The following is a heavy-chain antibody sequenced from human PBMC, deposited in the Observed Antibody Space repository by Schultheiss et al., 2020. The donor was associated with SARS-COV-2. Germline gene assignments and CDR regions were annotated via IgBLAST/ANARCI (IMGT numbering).Heavy chain of an antibody. CDR2: INHSGST. J-gene: IGHJ3*02. V-gene: IGHV4-34*01. CDR3: ARRGLSSDAFDI. D-gene: IGHD3/OR15-3a*01. CDR1: GGSISSYY. Sequence: SETLSLTCTVSGGSISSYYWSWIRQPPGKGLEWIGEINHSGSTNYNPSLKSRVTISVDTSKNQFSLKLSSVTAADTAVYYCARRGLSSDAFDIWGQGTMVTVS.